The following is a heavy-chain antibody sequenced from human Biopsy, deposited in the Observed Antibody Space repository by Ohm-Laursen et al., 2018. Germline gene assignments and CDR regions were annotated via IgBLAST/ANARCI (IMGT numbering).Heavy chain of an antibody. CDR2: IYDGDSPV. J-gene: IGHJ3*01. Sequence: GSLRLSCTASGFAFNLYEMNWVRQAPGKGMEWISYIYDGDSPVSYADSVKGRFTISRDNAQNSLYLHMNSLRAEDTAVYYCARLNSGTYDASDLWGQGTMVIVSS. CDR3: ARLNSGTYDASDL. D-gene: IGHD1-26*01. CDR1: GFAFNLYE. V-gene: IGHV3-48*03.